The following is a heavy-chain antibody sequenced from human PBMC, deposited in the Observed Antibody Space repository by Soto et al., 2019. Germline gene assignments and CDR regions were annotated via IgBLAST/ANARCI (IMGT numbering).Heavy chain of an antibody. CDR1: GFTFSSYA. CDR3: AGEGGDYGITPDFDY. V-gene: IGHV3-30-3*01. Sequence: QVQLVESGGGVVQPGRSLRLSCAASGFTFSSYAMHWVRQAPGKGLEWVAVISYDGSNKYYADSVKGRFTISRDNSKNRLYLQMSSLRAQDTAVYYCAGEGGDYGITPDFDYWGQGTLVTVSS. CDR2: ISYDGSNK. D-gene: IGHD3-16*01. J-gene: IGHJ4*02.